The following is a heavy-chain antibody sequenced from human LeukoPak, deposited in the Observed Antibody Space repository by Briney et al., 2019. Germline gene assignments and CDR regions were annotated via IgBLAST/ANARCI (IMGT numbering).Heavy chain of an antibody. V-gene: IGHV3-23*01. D-gene: IGHD6-13*01. CDR2: ISGSGGST. CDR1: GFTFSSYA. Sequence: GGSLRLSCAASGFTFSSYAMSWVRQAPGKGLEWVSAISGSGGSTYYADSVKGRFTISRDNSKNTLYLQMNSLRAEDTAVYYCAKAVTAYSSRWHPTGDYWGQGTLVTVSS. CDR3: AKAVTAYSSRWHPTGDY. J-gene: IGHJ4*02.